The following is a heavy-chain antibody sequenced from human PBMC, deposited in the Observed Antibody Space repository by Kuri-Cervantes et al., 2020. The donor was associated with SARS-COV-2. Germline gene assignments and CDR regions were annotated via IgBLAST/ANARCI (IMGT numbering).Heavy chain of an antibody. Sequence: GSLRLSCTVSGGSVSSGSYYWSWIRQPPGKGLEWIGYIYNSGSTNYNPSLKSRVTISVDTSKNQFSLKLSSVTAADTAVYYCARRVVAWFDPWGQGTLVTVSS. CDR1: GGSVSSGSYY. D-gene: IGHD2-15*01. CDR3: ARRVVAWFDP. V-gene: IGHV4-61*01. J-gene: IGHJ5*02. CDR2: IYNSGST.